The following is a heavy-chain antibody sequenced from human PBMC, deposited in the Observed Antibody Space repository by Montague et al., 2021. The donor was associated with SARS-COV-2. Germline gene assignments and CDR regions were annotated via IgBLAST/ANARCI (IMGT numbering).Heavy chain of an antibody. J-gene: IGHJ4*02. CDR3: AEGGGGHS. CDR1: GGSISSSGYY. Sequence: SETLSLTCTVSGGSISSSGYYWGWIRLPPGKGLEWIGSIYYSGSTYYNPSLKSRVTISVDTSKNQFSLKLSSVTAADTAVYYCAEGGGGHSRGQGTLVTVSS. CDR2: IYYSGST. D-gene: IGHD4-23*01. V-gene: IGHV4-39*01.